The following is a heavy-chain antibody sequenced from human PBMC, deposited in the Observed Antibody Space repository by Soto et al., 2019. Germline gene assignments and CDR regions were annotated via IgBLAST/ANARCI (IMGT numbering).Heavy chain of an antibody. CDR3: ARGLYSNYEGYNWFDP. CDR1: GDSISSSYY. D-gene: IGHD4-4*01. J-gene: IGHJ5*02. CDR2: VYYTGFT. V-gene: IGHV4-38-2*02. Sequence: SETLSLTCTVSGDSISSSYYWGWVRQPPGKGLECIGAVYYTGFTYYNPSLKSRLTISVDTSKNQFSLKLSSVTAADTAVYYCARGLYSNYEGYNWFDPWGQGTLVTVSS.